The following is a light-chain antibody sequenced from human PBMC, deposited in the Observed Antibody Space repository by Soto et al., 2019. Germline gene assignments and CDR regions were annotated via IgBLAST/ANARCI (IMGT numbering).Light chain of an antibody. CDR3: QQHNNWPTIT. CDR2: GAY. V-gene: IGKV3-20*01. J-gene: IGKJ5*01. CDR1: QSVSSSY. Sequence: EIVLTQSPGTLTLSPGERATLSCRARQSVSSSYLAWYQQKPRQAPRLIIYGAYSRATGIPDRFSGSGSGTELTLTISSLQSEDFAVYDCQQHNNWPTITFGQGTRLEIK.